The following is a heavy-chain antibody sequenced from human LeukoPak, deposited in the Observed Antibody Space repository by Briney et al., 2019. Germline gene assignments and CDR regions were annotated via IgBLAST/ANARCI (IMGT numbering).Heavy chain of an antibody. J-gene: IGHJ6*03. Sequence: PGGSLRLSCAASGFTFSSHSMNWVRQAPGKGLEWVSSISSSSSYIYYADSVKGRFTISRDNAKNSLYLQMNSLRAEDTAVYYCARDPYSGSYGNYYYYFMDVWGKGTTVTISS. V-gene: IGHV3-21*01. CDR3: ARDPYSGSYGNYYYYFMDV. D-gene: IGHD1-26*01. CDR1: GFTFSSHS. CDR2: ISSSSSYI.